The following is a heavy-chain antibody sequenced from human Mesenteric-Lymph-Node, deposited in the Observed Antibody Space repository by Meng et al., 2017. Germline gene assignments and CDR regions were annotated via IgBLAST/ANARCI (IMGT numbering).Heavy chain of an antibody. CDR1: GGSFNDYY. V-gene: IGHV4-34*01. Sequence: ESLKISCAVSGGSFNDYYWNWIRQPPGKGLEWIGEIHPSGSLNYNPSLKSRVTISLDTSKNQFSLKLSSVTAADTAIYYCARGPDRAKAGYWGQGTLVTVSS. D-gene: IGHD6-25*01. CDR2: IHPSGSL. CDR3: ARGPDRAKAGY. J-gene: IGHJ4*02.